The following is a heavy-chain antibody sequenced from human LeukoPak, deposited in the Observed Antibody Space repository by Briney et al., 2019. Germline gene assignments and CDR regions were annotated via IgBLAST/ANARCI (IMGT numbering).Heavy chain of an antibody. Sequence: SETLSLTCAVYGVSFSGYYWSWIRQPPGKGLEWIGEINHSGSTNYNPSLKSRVTISVDTSKNQFSLKLSSVTAADTAVYYCARGEVYYDSSGYYPRYFDYWGQGTLVTVSS. J-gene: IGHJ4*02. V-gene: IGHV4-34*01. CDR1: GVSFSGYY. D-gene: IGHD3-22*01. CDR3: ARGEVYYDSSGYYPRYFDY. CDR2: INHSGST.